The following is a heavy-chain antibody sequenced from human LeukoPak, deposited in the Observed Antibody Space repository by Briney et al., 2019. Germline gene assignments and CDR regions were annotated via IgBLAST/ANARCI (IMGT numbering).Heavy chain of an antibody. Sequence: GGSLRLSCAASGFTFSSYWMHWVRQPPGKGLVWVSCINSHGSTTSYADSVKVRFTISRDNAKNTVYLQLNSLRAEDTAVYYCARGGAYSYGYVGYWGQGTLVTVSS. D-gene: IGHD5-18*01. J-gene: IGHJ4*02. CDR1: GFTFSSYW. CDR2: INSHGSTT. CDR3: ARGGAYSYGYVGY. V-gene: IGHV3-74*01.